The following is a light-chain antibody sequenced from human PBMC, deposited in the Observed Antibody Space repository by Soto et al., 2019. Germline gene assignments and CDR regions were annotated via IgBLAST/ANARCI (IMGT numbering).Light chain of an antibody. CDR1: SSDVGSYNL. V-gene: IGLV2-23*01. Sequence: QSALTQPASVSGSPGQSIIISCTGSSSDVGSYNLVSWYQQYPGKAPRLMIYEGSQRPSGISDRFSGSKSGNTASLTISGLQAEDEADYYCCSYAGSSTWVFGGGTKLTVL. CDR2: EGS. CDR3: CSYAGSSTWV. J-gene: IGLJ3*02.